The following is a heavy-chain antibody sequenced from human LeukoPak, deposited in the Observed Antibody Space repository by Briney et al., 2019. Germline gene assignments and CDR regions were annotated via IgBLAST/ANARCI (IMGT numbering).Heavy chain of an antibody. Sequence: GGSLRLSCAVSVFTFRTSWLTWVRQPPGKGLEWVSGISGSRGSTYYADSVKGRFTISRDNSKNTLYLQMNSLRAEDTAIYFCAKGESKRDWTLGYWGQGTLVTVSS. CDR1: VFTFRTSW. CDR2: ISGSRGST. D-gene: IGHD2-21*02. CDR3: AKGESKRDWTLGY. J-gene: IGHJ4*02. V-gene: IGHV3-23*01.